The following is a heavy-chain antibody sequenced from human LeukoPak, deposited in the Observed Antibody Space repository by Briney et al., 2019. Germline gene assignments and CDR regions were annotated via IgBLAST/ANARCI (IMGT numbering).Heavy chain of an antibody. CDR3: ARQLYVSGSYYAPMDV. Sequence: SETLSLTCTVSSGSISSSTYYWGWIRQPPGKGLEWIGTIYYTGSTYYNPSLKSRVTISVDTSKNQFSLKLTSVTAADTAVYFCARQLYVSGSYYAPMDVWGKGTTVTISS. D-gene: IGHD3-10*01. CDR1: SGSISSSTYY. V-gene: IGHV4-39*01. J-gene: IGHJ6*03. CDR2: IYYTGST.